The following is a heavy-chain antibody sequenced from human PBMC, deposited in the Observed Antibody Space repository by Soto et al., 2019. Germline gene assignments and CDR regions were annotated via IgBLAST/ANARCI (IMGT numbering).Heavy chain of an antibody. D-gene: IGHD6-19*01. V-gene: IGHV3-30*18. J-gene: IGHJ4*02. CDR2: ISYDGSNK. Sequence: VGSLRLSCAASGFTFSSYGMHWVRQAPGKGLEWVAVISYDGSNKYYADSVKGRFTISRDNSKNTLYLQMNSLRAEDTAVYYFAKDFVAVAGTIDYWGQGTLVTVSS. CDR1: GFTFSSYG. CDR3: AKDFVAVAGTIDY.